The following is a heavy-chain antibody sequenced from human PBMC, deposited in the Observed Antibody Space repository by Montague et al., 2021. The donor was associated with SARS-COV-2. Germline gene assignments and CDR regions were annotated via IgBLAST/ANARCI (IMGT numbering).Heavy chain of an antibody. Sequence: SETLSLTCAVYGGSFSDYYWSWIRQPPGKGLEWMGEINHSGSTGYNPSLKRRVTISVDTSKNQFSLRLTSVTAADTAVYYCARERQGNYFHYYGLDVWGQGTTVTVSS. CDR3: ARERQGNYFHYYGLDV. CDR1: GGSFSDYY. D-gene: IGHD1-1*01. V-gene: IGHV4-34*01. CDR2: INHSGST. J-gene: IGHJ6*02.